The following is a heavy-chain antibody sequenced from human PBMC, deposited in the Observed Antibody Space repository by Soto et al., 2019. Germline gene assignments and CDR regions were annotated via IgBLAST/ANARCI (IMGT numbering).Heavy chain of an antibody. Sequence: QITLKESGPTLVKPTQTLTLTCTFSGFSLTTDRVGVGWIRQPPGEALEWLAVIYWDDSKTYRTSLESRLTITKDTAKIQVALTMTNMDSLHTSTYYCAHAYGGRSLYWGQGTLVTVSS. CDR1: GFSLTTDRVG. J-gene: IGHJ4*02. D-gene: IGHD3-10*01. CDR2: IYWDDSK. CDR3: AHAYGGRSLY. V-gene: IGHV2-5*02.